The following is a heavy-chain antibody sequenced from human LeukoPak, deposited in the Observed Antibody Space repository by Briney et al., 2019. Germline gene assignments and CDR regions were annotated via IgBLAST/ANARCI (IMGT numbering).Heavy chain of an antibody. V-gene: IGHV4-34*01. CDR1: GGSFSRYY. J-gene: IGHJ3*02. Sequence: SETLSLTCAVYGGSFSRYYWSWIRQPPGKGLEWIGEINHSGSTNYNPSLKSRVTISVDTSKNQFSLKLSSVTAADTAVYYCARTDTATFHDAFDIWGQGTMVTVSS. CDR3: ARTDTATFHDAFDI. D-gene: IGHD5-18*01. CDR2: INHSGST.